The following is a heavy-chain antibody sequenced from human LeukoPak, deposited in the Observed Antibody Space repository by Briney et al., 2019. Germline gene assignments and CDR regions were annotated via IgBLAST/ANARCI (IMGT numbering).Heavy chain of an antibody. Sequence: PGGSLRLSCAASGFTFSSYDMSWVRQAPGKGLESVSHISGSGSSTYYADSVKGRFTISRDSSKNTLYLQMNSLRAEDTAVYYCAKDRYYDSSGYLLDYWGQGTLVTVSS. CDR3: AKDRYYDSSGYLLDY. J-gene: IGHJ4*02. V-gene: IGHV3-23*01. CDR2: ISGSGSST. D-gene: IGHD3-22*01. CDR1: GFTFSSYD.